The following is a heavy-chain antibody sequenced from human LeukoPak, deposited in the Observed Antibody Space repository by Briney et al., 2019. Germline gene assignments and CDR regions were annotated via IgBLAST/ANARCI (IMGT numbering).Heavy chain of an antibody. CDR1: GGTFSSYA. V-gene: IGHV1-69*01. J-gene: IGHJ4*02. CDR2: IIPIFGTA. Sequence: SVKVSCKASGGTFSSYAISWVRQAPGQGLEWMGGIIPIFGTANYAQKFQGRVTITADESTSTAYMELSSLRSEDTAVYYCARATGPTYYDFWSGYPHFDYWGQGTLVTVSS. CDR3: ARATGPTYYDFWSGYPHFDY. D-gene: IGHD3-3*01.